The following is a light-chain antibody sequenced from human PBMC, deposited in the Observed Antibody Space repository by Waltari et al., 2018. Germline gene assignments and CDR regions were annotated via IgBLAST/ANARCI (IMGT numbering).Light chain of an antibody. J-gene: IGKJ2*01. V-gene: IGKV3-15*01. CDR2: GAS. CDR3: QHYNEWPQYT. CDR1: QSVGDN. Sequence: EIVLTQSPANLSVSPGGTATLSCRASQSVGDNLAWYQQKHGQAPRLLIYGASSRATDIPDRFSGSGSGTEFTLTIRTLHSEDFAVYFCQHYNEWPQYTFAQGTKVEIK.